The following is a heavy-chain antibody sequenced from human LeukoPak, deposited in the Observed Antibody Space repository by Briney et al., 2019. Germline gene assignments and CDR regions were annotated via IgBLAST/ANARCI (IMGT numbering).Heavy chain of an antibody. Sequence: GGSLRLSCAASEFTFSRYWMSWVRQAPGKGLEWVANIKKDGSEKYYVDSVTGRFTISRDNAKNSVHLQMNSLRAEDTAVYYCARGLAAPDYWGQGTLVTVSS. D-gene: IGHD6-13*01. CDR3: ARGLAAPDY. J-gene: IGHJ4*02. CDR1: EFTFSRYW. CDR2: IKKDGSEK. V-gene: IGHV3-7*03.